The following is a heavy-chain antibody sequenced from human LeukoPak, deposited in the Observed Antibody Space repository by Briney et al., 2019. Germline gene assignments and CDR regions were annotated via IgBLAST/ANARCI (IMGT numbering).Heavy chain of an antibody. CDR2: ISYDGSNK. Sequence: GGSLRLSCAASGFTFSSYAMHWVRQAPGKGLEWVAVISYDGSNKYYADSVKGRFTISRDNSKNTLYLQMNSLRAEDTAVYYCARWAKPRNWFDPWGQGTLVTVSS. CDR3: ARWAKPRNWFDP. V-gene: IGHV3-30*04. CDR1: GFTFSSYA. D-gene: IGHD4/OR15-4a*01. J-gene: IGHJ5*02.